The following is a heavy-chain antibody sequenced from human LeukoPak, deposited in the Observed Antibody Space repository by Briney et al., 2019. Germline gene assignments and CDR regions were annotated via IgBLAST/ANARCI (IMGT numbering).Heavy chain of an antibody. CDR3: AHIHCSSTSCYTNWFDP. Sequence: SGPTLVKPTQTLTLTCTFSGFSLSTSGVGVGWIRQPPEKALEWLALIYWDDDKRYSPSLKSRLTITKDTSKNQVVLTMTNMDPVDTATYYRAHIHCSSTSCYTNWFDPWGQGTLVTVSS. V-gene: IGHV2-5*02. CDR2: IYWDDDK. J-gene: IGHJ5*02. CDR1: GFSLSTSGVG. D-gene: IGHD2-2*02.